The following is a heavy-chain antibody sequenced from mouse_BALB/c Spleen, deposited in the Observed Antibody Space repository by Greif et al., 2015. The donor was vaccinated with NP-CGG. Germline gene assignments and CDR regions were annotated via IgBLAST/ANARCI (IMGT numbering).Heavy chain of an antibody. CDR2: IYPGDGDT. CDR1: GYAFSSYR. J-gene: IGHJ4*01. Sequence: VQLQESGAELVRPGSSVKISCKASGYAFSSYRMNWVKQRPGQGLEWIGQIYPGDGDTNYNGKFKGKATLTADKSSSTAYMQLSSLTPQDSAVYFCARDDFDSYAMDYCGQGTSVTVSS. D-gene: IGHD2-4*01. V-gene: IGHV1-80*01. CDR3: ARDDFDSYAMDY.